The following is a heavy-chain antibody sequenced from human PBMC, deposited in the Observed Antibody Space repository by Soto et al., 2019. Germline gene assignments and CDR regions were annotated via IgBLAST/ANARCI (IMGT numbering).Heavy chain of an antibody. CDR1: GGSISSGDYY. J-gene: IGHJ4*02. CDR3: ARDFRYYYYSSGFDY. V-gene: IGHV4-30-4*01. CDR2: IYYSGST. Sequence: SETLSLTCTVSGGSISSGDYYWSWIRQPPGKGLEWMGYIYYSGSTYYNPSLKSRVTISVDTSKNQFSLKLSSVTAADTPVCYCARDFRYYYYSSGFDYWGQGTLVTVSS. D-gene: IGHD3-22*01.